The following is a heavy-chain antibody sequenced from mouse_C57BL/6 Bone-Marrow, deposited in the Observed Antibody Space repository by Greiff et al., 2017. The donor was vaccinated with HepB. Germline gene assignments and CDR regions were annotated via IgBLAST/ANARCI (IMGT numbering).Heavy chain of an antibody. CDR3: ARAGSSGYGWFAY. CDR2: INPNNGGT. J-gene: IGHJ3*01. Sequence: EVKLQQSGPELVKPGASVKISCKASGYTFTDYYMNWVKQSHGKSLEWIGDINPNNGGTSYNQKFKGKATLTVDKSSSTAYMELRSLTSEDSAVYYCARAGSSGYGWFAYWGQGTLVTVSA. D-gene: IGHD3-2*02. V-gene: IGHV1-26*01. CDR1: GYTFTDYY.